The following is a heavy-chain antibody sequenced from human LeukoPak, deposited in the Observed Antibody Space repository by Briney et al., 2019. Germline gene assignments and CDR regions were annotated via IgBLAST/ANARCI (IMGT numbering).Heavy chain of an antibody. V-gene: IGHV4-34*01. CDR1: GGSFSGYY. Sequence: SETLSLTCAVYGGSFSGYYWNWIRQPPGKGLEWIGEINHSGSTNYNPSLKSRVTISVDTSKIQFSLKLSSVTAADTAVYYCARAPRVVVPAAIGAFDIWGQGTMVTVSS. J-gene: IGHJ3*02. CDR2: INHSGST. CDR3: ARAPRVVVPAAIGAFDI. D-gene: IGHD2-2*01.